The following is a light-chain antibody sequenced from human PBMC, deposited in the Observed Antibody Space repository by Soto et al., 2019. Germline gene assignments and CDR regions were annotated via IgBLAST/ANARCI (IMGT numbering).Light chain of an antibody. Sequence: QSALTQPASVSGSPGQSITISCTGTSSDVGSYKLVSWYQQHPGKAPKLMIYEDNKRPSGVSSRFSGSKSGNTASLTISGLQAEDEADYYCCSYAGSTTYVVFGGGTKLTVL. V-gene: IGLV2-23*01. CDR1: SSDVGSYKL. CDR2: EDN. CDR3: CSYAGSTTYVV. J-gene: IGLJ2*01.